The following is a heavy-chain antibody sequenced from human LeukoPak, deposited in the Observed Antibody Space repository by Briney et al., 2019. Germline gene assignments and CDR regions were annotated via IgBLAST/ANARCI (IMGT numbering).Heavy chain of an antibody. CDR2: FDPEDDET. J-gene: IGHJ4*02. Sequence: ASVKVSCKVSGYTLTDLSIHWVRQAPGKGLEWMGGFDPEDDETIYAQNFQGRVTMTEDTSTDTAYMELSSLRSEDTAVYYCATGLRRIFGVVINGLDYWGQGTLVTVSS. CDR3: ATGLRRIFGVVINGLDY. D-gene: IGHD3-3*01. CDR1: GYTLTDLS. V-gene: IGHV1-24*01.